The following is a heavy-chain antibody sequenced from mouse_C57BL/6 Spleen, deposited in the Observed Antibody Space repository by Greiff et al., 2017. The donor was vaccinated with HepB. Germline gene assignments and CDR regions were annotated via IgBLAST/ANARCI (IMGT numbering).Heavy chain of an antibody. CDR2: IYPGSGSN. Sequence: QVQLQQPGAELVKPGASVKMSCKASGYTFTSYWITWVKQRPGQGLEWIGDIYPGSGSNNYNEKFKSKATLHVDTSSSTASMQLSSLTSEDSAVYYWARWGDLAWFADWGQGTLVTVSA. D-gene: IGHD3-3*01. J-gene: IGHJ3*01. CDR1: GYTFTSYW. CDR3: ARWGDLAWFAD. V-gene: IGHV1-55*01.